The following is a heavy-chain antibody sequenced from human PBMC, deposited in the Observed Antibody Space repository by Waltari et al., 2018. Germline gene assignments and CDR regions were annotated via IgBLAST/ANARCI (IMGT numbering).Heavy chain of an antibody. CDR2: IYYSGST. Sequence: QLQLQESGPGLVKPSETLSLTCTVSGGSISSSSYYWGWIRQPPGKGLEWIGSIYYSGSTYYNPSLKSRVTISVDTSKNQFSLKLSSVTAADTAVYYCARVFSSYDAFDIWGQGTMVTVSS. D-gene: IGHD6-13*01. CDR3: ARVFSSYDAFDI. CDR1: GGSISSSSYY. V-gene: IGHV4-39*07. J-gene: IGHJ3*02.